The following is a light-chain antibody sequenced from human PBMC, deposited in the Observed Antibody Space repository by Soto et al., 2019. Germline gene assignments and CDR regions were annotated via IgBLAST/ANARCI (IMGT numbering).Light chain of an antibody. J-gene: IGKJ1*01. Sequence: EIVLTKSPGTLSLSPGERATLSCRASQSVSSSYLAWYQQKPGQAPRLLIYGASSRATGIPDRFSGSGSGTDFTLTISRLEPEEFAVYYCQQYGSSPWTFGQGTKVEIK. CDR1: QSVSSSY. CDR2: GAS. CDR3: QQYGSSPWT. V-gene: IGKV3-20*01.